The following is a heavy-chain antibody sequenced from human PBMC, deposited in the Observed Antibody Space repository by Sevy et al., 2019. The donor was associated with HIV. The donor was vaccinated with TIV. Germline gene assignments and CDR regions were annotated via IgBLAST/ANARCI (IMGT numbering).Heavy chain of an antibody. CDR1: GDSISSGDSI. V-gene: IGHV4-61*02. Sequence: SETLSLTCTVSGDSISSGDSIWSWIRQPAGRGLEWIGRIYASGRTMYNPSLKSRLTLSVDTSKNQFSLELTSVTAADTAVYYCASHGIKRDYYYAMDVWGQGTPVTVSS. D-gene: IGHD1-26*01. CDR3: ASHGIKRDYYYAMDV. J-gene: IGHJ6*02. CDR2: IYASGRT.